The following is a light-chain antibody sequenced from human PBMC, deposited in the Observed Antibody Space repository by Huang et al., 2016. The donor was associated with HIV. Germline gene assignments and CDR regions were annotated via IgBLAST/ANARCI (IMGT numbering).Light chain of an antibody. CDR2: DAS. V-gene: IGKV3-15*01. CDR1: QNIGSN. Sequence: EIVMKQSPATLPVSPGERVTLSCRASQNIGSNLAWYQQNPGQAPRLLIYDASTRATCIPARFSGSESETEFTLTISSLQSEDFALYSCQQYDNWPPEVTFGQGTKLEIK. CDR3: QQYDNWPPEVT. J-gene: IGKJ2*01.